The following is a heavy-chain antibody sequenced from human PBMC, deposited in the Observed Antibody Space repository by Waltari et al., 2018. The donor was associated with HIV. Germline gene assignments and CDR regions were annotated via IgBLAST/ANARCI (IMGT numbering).Heavy chain of an antibody. CDR3: ARDHATIFGGGGRDYGMDV. Sequence: QVQLQESGPGLVKPSQTLSLTCTVSGGSISSGGYYWSWIRQHPGKGLEWIVYIYYSGSTYYNPSLKSRVTISVDTSKNQFSLKLSSVTAADTAVYYCARDHATIFGGGGRDYGMDVWGQGTTVTVSS. D-gene: IGHD3-3*01. CDR1: GGSISSGGYY. J-gene: IGHJ6*02. V-gene: IGHV4-31*03. CDR2: IYYSGST.